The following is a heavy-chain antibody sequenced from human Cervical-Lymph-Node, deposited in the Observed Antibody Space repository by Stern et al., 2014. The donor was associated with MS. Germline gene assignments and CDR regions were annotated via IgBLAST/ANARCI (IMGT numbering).Heavy chain of an antibody. CDR3: AHRALSSNWYNPYFDY. Sequence: QVTLKESGPTLVKPTQTLTLTCTFSGFSLSTSAVGVGWIRQPPGKALEWLALIYWDNDKRYNPSLKSRLTITKDTSKDQVVLTMTSMDPVDTATYYCAHRALSSNWYNPYFDYWGQGTLVTVSS. J-gene: IGHJ4*02. CDR2: IYWDNDK. D-gene: IGHD6-13*01. CDR1: GFSLSTSAVG. V-gene: IGHV2-5*02.